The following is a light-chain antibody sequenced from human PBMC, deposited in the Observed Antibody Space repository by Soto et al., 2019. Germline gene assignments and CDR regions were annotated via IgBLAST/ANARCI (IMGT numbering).Light chain of an antibody. CDR1: SSDVGLYNF. V-gene: IGLV2-8*01. CDR2: DVT. J-gene: IGLJ2*01. CDR3: SSFTSSSTLV. Sequence: QSALTQPPSASGSPGQSVTISCTGTSSDVGLYNFVSWYQQHPGKAPKLMIYDVTKRPSGVPDRFSGSKSGITASLTVSGLQAEDEADYYCSSFTSSSTLVFGGGTQLTVL.